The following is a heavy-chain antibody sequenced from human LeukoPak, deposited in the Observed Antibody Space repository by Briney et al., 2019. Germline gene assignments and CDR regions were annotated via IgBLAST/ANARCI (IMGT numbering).Heavy chain of an antibody. V-gene: IGHV1-18*01. CDR3: ARARVLRYFDWLKADAFEI. CDR2: ISAYNGNT. CDR1: GYTFTSYG. D-gene: IGHD3-9*01. Sequence: GASVKVSCKASGYTFTSYGISWVRQAPGQGLEWMGWISAYNGNTNYAQQLQGRVTMTTDTSTSTAYLEPRSLRSDGTAVYYCARARVLRYFDWLKADAFEIWGQGTMGTVSS. J-gene: IGHJ3*02.